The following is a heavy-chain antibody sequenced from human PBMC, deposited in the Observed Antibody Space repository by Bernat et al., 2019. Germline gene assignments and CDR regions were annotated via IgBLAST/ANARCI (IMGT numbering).Heavy chain of an antibody. J-gene: IGHJ4*02. CDR2: IWYDGSNK. D-gene: IGHD2-8*02. CDR1: GFTFSSYG. V-gene: IGHV3-33*01. Sequence: QVQLAESGGGVVQPGRSLRLSCAASGFTFSSYGMHWVRQAPGKGLEWVAVIWYDGSNKYYADAVKGRFIISRDNYKNTVFLQMSSLRAEDTAVYYCARLGVRWSIDYWGQGTLVTVSS. CDR3: ARLGVRWSIDY.